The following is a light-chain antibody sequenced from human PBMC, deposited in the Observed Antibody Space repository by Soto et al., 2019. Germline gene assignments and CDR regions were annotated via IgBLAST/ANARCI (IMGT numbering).Light chain of an antibody. V-gene: IGKV3-11*01. CDR2: DAS. Sequence: EIVLTQSPATLSLSPGERATLSCRASQSVSNYLAWYQQKPGQAPRLLIYDASNRATGIPARFSGSGSGTDFTLTISTLEPEDFAVYYCQQRINWLSFGGGTKVDIK. J-gene: IGKJ4*01. CDR3: QQRINWLS. CDR1: QSVSNY.